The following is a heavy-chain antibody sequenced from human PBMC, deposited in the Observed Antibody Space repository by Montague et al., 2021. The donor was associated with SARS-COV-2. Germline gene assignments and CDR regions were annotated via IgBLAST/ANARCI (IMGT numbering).Heavy chain of an antibody. Sequence: SETLSLTCTVSAGAIRDTDYVWGWIRQPPGKGLEWIGSIYYSGTTYHNPSLKSRVTISVDTSKNQFSLKLSSVTAADTAVYFCARHRDNLGSLNWFAPWGQGTLDTVSS. V-gene: IGHV4-39*01. CDR3: ARHRDNLGSLNWFAP. CDR2: IYYSGTT. J-gene: IGHJ5*02. D-gene: IGHD3-16*01. CDR1: AGAIRDTDYV.